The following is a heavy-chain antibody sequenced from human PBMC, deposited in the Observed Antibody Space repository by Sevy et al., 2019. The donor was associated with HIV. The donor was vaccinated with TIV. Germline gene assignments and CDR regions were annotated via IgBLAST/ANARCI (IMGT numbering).Heavy chain of an antibody. CDR3: ARDGYLGTESYYFDY. Sequence: ASVKVSCKASGYTFTSYGISWVRQAPGQGLEWMGWISAYNGNTNYAQKLQGRVTMTTDTSTNTAYMELRSLRSDDTAVYYCARDGYLGTESYYFDYWGQGTLVTVSS. J-gene: IGHJ4*02. CDR2: ISAYNGNT. CDR1: GYTFTSYG. V-gene: IGHV1-18*01. D-gene: IGHD7-27*01.